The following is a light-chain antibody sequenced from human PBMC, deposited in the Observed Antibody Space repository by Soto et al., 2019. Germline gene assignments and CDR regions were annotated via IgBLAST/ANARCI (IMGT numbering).Light chain of an antibody. J-gene: IGLJ1*01. CDR3: SSYTTSKPRQIV. CDR1: SSDVGGYNY. V-gene: IGLV2-14*03. Sequence: QSALTQPASVSGSPGQSINISCTGTSSDVGGYNYVSWYQHHPGKAPKLIIYDVSNRPSGVSNPFSGSKSGNTASLTISGLQPEDEADYYCSSYTTSKPRQIVFGTGTKSPS. CDR2: DVS.